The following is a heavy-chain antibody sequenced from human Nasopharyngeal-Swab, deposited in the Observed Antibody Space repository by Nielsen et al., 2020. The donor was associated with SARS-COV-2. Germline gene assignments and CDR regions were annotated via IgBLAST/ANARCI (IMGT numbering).Heavy chain of an antibody. CDR3: ARGPSGYYGVWFDP. D-gene: IGHD3-3*01. CDR2: ISWNGGSI. J-gene: IGHJ5*02. Sequence: SLKISCAASGFTFDDYAMHWVRQTPGKGLEWVGGISWNGGSIGYADSVKGRFTISRDNAKNSLDLQMNSLRVEDTAVYYCARGPSGYYGVWFDPWGQGTLVTVSA. V-gene: IGHV3-9*01. CDR1: GFTFDDYA.